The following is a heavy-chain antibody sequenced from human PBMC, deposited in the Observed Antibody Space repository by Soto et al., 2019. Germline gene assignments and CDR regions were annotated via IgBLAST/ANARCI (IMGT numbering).Heavy chain of an antibody. J-gene: IGHJ6*02. CDR2: IYYSGST. CDR3: AWGIAARNYYGMDV. V-gene: IGHV4-31*03. CDR1: GGSISSGGYY. Sequence: SETLSLTCTVSGGSISSGGYYWSWIRQHPGKGLEWIGYIYYSGSTYCNPSLKSRVTISVDTSKNQFSLKLSSVTAADTAVYYCAWGIAARNYYGMDVWGQGTTVTVSS. D-gene: IGHD6-6*01.